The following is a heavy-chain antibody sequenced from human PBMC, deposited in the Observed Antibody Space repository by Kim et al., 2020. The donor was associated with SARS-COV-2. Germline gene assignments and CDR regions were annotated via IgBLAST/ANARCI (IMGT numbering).Heavy chain of an antibody. V-gene: IGHV4-59*13. Sequence: SQTLSLTCTVSGGSISSYYWSWIRQPPGKGLEWIGYIYYSGSTNYNPSLKSRVTISVDTSKNQFSLKLSSVTAADTAVYYCARRTGWDTAMDDAFDIWGQGTMVTVSS. CDR1: GGSISSYY. CDR2: IYYSGST. CDR3: ARRTGWDTAMDDAFDI. D-gene: IGHD5-18*01. J-gene: IGHJ3*02.